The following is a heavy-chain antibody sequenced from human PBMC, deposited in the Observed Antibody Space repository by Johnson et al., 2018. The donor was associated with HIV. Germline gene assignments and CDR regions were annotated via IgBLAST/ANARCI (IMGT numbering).Heavy chain of an antibody. Sequence: MQLVESGGGLVHPGGSLRLSGAASGFTFSIYSMKWVRQAPGKRQECVSYSTSMGSTIYYADSVKGRLTIPRENAKNSLYLQMNSLRAEDTAVYYCAREQYGGNSNAGDGFDIWGQGTMVTVSS. D-gene: IGHD4-23*01. J-gene: IGHJ3*02. V-gene: IGHV3-48*04. CDR2: STSMGSTI. CDR3: AREQYGGNSNAGDGFDI. CDR1: GFTFSIYS.